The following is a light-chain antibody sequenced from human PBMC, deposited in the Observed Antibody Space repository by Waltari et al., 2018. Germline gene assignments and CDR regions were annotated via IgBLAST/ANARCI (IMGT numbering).Light chain of an antibody. V-gene: IGLV3-1*01. CDR3: QVWDSSTVV. Sequence: SYELTQPPSVSVSPGQTPSITCSGDKLGDKYACWYQQKPGQSPVLVIYQDSKRPSGIPERFSGSNSGNTATLTISGTQAMDEADYYCQVWDSSTVVFGGGTKLTVL. CDR2: QDS. J-gene: IGLJ2*01. CDR1: KLGDKY.